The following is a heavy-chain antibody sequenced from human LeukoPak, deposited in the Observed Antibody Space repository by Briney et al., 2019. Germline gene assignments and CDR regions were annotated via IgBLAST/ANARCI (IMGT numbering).Heavy chain of an antibody. Sequence: SETLPLTCAVYGGSFSGYYWSWIRQPPGKGLEWIGEINHSGSTNYNPSLKSRVTISVDTSKNQFSLKLSSVTAADTAVYYCARARGSYWLDYWGQGTLVTVSS. CDR3: ARARGSYWLDY. CDR2: INHSGST. D-gene: IGHD1-26*01. V-gene: IGHV4-34*01. J-gene: IGHJ4*02. CDR1: GGSFSGYY.